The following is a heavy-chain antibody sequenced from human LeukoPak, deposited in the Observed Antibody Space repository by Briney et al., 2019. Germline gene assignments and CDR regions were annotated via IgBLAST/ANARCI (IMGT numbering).Heavy chain of an antibody. D-gene: IGHD2-2*01. CDR1: GYTFTGFY. V-gene: IGHV1-2*02. CDR3: AGSIVVVPAAKMKGWFDP. CDR2: INPNRGGT. Sequence: ASVKVSCKASGYTFTGFYMHWVRQAPGQGLEWMGWINPNRGGTNYAQRFQGRVTMTRDTSISTAYMELSRLRSDDTAVYYCAGSIVVVPAAKMKGWFDPWGQGTLVTVSS. J-gene: IGHJ5*02.